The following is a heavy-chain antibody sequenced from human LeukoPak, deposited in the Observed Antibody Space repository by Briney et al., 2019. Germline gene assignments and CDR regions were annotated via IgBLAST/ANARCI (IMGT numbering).Heavy chain of an antibody. Sequence: PSETLSLTCTVSGYSISSTYYWSWIRQPPGKGLEWIGEINHSGSTNYNPSLKSRVTISVDTSKNQFSLKLSSVTAADTAVYYCSYRGDDYVWGSYPHFDYWGQGTLVTVSS. J-gene: IGHJ4*02. CDR2: INHSGST. CDR1: GYSISSTYY. CDR3: SYRGDDYVWGSYPHFDY. D-gene: IGHD3-16*02. V-gene: IGHV4-38-2*02.